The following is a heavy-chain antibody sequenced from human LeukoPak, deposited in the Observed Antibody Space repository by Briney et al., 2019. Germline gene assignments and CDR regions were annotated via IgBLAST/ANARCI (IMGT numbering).Heavy chain of an antibody. CDR1: GGSISSYY. J-gene: IGHJ5*02. CDR3: ARSYCSSTSCYSNWFDP. D-gene: IGHD2-2*01. CDR2: XXXSGST. V-gene: IGHV4-59*01. Sequence: SETLSLTCTVSGGSISSYYWSWIRQPPGKXXXXXXXXXXSGSTKCHPSLKSRVTISVDTSKNQFSLKLSSVTAADTAVYYCARSYCSSTSCYSNWFDPWGQGTLVTVSS.